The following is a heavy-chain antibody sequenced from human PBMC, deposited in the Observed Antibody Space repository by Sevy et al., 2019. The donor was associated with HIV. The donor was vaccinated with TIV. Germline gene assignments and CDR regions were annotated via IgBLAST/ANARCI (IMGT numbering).Heavy chain of an antibody. V-gene: IGHV4-59*13. CDR1: GGSISNYY. Sequence: SETLSLTCNISGGSISNYYWSWLRQPPGKGLEWIGYMYYSVRTNYNPSLKSRLTISLDTSKNYFSLKLSSVTAADTAVHYFARERGSSEFNFYNDIWRPGRIVTVSS. CDR2: MYYSVRT. J-gene: IGHJ3*02. D-gene: IGHD6-13*01. CDR3: ARERGSSEFNFYNDI.